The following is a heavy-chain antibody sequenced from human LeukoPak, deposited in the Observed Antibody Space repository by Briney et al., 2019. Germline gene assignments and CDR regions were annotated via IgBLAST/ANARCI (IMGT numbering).Heavy chain of an antibody. Sequence: GGSLRLSCAASGFTFSNYWMNWVRQAPGKGLEWVSAISGSGGSTYYADSVKGRFTISRDNSKNTLYLQMNSLRAEDTAVYYCAKEACSSTSCCSDYWGQGTLVTVSS. CDR3: AKEACSSTSCCSDY. D-gene: IGHD2-2*01. CDR1: GFTFSNYW. CDR2: ISGSGGST. J-gene: IGHJ4*02. V-gene: IGHV3-23*01.